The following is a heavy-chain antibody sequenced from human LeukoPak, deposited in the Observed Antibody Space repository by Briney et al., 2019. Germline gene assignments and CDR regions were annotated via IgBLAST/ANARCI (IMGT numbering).Heavy chain of an antibody. J-gene: IGHJ4*02. V-gene: IGHV1-69*13. D-gene: IGHD3-22*01. CDR1: GGTFSSYA. CDR2: IIPIFGTA. Sequence: SVKVSCKASGGTFSSYAISWVRQAPGQGLEWMGGIIPIFGTANYAQKFQGRVTITADESTSTAYMELSSLRSEDTAVYYCARDVTHYYDSSGYYDYWGQGTLVAVSS. CDR3: ARDVTHYYDSSGYYDY.